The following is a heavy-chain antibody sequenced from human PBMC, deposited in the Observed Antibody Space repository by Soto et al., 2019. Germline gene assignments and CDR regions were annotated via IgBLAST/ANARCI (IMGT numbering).Heavy chain of an antibody. J-gene: IGHJ6*02. D-gene: IGHD3-22*01. CDR2: MNPNSGNT. CDR3: ARDRDYYDSSQYYYYGMDV. CDR1: GYTFSTYD. V-gene: IGHV1-8*01. Sequence: ASVKVSCKASGYTFSTYDINWVRQATGQGLEWMGWMNPNSGNTGYAQKFQGRVTMTRDTSISTAYMELSSLRSEDTAVYYCARDRDYYDSSQYYYYGMDVWGQGTTVTVSS.